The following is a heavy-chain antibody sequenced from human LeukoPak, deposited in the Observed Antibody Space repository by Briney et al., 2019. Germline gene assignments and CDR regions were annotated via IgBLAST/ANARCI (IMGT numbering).Heavy chain of an antibody. V-gene: IGHV3-7*01. CDR3: IRDAMTAF. Sequence: PGGSLRLSCAASGFIFDDYAMHWVRQAPGKGLEWLASIKEDGSKKYYVDSVKGRFTISRDNAKNSVFLQMNSLRNEDTAVYYCIRDAMTAFWGQGTLVTVSS. J-gene: IGHJ4*02. CDR2: IKEDGSKK. CDR1: GFIFDDYA.